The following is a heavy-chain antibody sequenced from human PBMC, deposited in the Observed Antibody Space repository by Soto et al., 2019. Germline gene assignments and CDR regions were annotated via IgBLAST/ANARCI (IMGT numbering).Heavy chain of an antibody. CDR1: GGSISSSSYY. J-gene: IGHJ4*02. D-gene: IGHD2-21*02. Sequence: SETLSLTCTVSGGSISSSSYYWGWIRQPPGKGLEWIGSIYYSGSTYYNPSLKSRFTISRDNAKNSLYLQMNSLRDEDTAVYYCARVKAGVVTAIAFDYWGQGTLVTVSS. CDR2: IYYSGST. CDR3: ARVKAGVVTAIAFDY. V-gene: IGHV4-39*02.